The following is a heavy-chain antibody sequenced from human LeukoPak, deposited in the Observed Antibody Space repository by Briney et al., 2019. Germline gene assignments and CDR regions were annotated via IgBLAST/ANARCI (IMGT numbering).Heavy chain of an antibody. CDR2: IYHSGST. Sequence: PSGTLSLTCTVSGYSISSGYYWGWIRQPPGKGLEWIGSIYHSGSTYYYPSLKSRVTISVDTSKNQLSLKLSSVTAADTAVYYCASSAKGSIVGATYYFDYWGQGTLVTVSS. CDR1: GYSISSGYY. V-gene: IGHV4-38-2*02. D-gene: IGHD1-26*01. J-gene: IGHJ4*02. CDR3: ASSAKGSIVGATYYFDY.